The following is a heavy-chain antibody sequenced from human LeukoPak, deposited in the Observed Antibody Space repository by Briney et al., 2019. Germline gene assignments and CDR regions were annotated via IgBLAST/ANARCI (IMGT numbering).Heavy chain of an antibody. CDR1: GGSISSYY. D-gene: IGHD6-19*01. CDR3: ARLGSGWYYFDY. J-gene: IGHJ4*02. Sequence: SETLSLTCTVSGGSISSYYWSWIRQPPGKGLEWIGYIYYSGSTNYNPSLKGRVTISVDTSKNQFSLKLSSVTAADTAVYYCARLGSGWYYFDYWGQGTLVTVSS. CDR2: IYYSGST. V-gene: IGHV4-59*08.